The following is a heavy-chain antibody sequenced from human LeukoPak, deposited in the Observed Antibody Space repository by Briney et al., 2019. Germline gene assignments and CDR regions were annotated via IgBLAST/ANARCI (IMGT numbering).Heavy chain of an antibody. D-gene: IGHD2-21*02. CDR3: TKDLTDFHYYYTDV. Sequence: GGSLRLSCAASGFTFSSYSMNWVRQSPGKGLEWVSGITGSGGHTYYAHSVKGRLTISRDNSKNALYLQMCSLRAEDTAVYYCTKDLTDFHYYYTDVWGKGTTVIVSS. CDR2: ITGSGGHT. V-gene: IGHV3-23*01. J-gene: IGHJ6*03. CDR1: GFTFSSYS.